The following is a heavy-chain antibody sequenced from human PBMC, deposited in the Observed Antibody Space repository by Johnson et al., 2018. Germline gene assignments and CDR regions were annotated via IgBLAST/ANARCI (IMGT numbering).Heavy chain of an antibody. Sequence: VQLVQSGGGLVQPGGSLRLSCTGSGFTIDDHYMNWVRQPPGKGLEWVSLIFSDDTTYYTDSVQGRFTISRDPPKTPLYLQMASLTPEDTAVYYCARLRCCGTPYMDIWGKGTAVTVSS. CDR1: GFTIDDHY. CDR3: ARLRCCGTPYMDI. D-gene: IGHD2-15*01. CDR2: IFSDDTT. J-gene: IGHJ6*03. V-gene: IGHV3-66*02.